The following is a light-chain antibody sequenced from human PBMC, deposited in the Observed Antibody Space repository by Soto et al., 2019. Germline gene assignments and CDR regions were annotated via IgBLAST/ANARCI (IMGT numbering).Light chain of an antibody. Sequence: QTVVTQPPSASGTPGQRVTISCSGSSSNIGSNYVYWYQQLPGTAPKLLIYMNNQRPSGVPDRFSGSKSGTSASLAISGLRSEDEADDYCAAWDDSLSGPCVVFGGGTKLTVL. CDR1: SSNIGSNY. CDR2: MNN. V-gene: IGLV1-47*01. CDR3: AAWDDSLSGPCVV. J-gene: IGLJ2*01.